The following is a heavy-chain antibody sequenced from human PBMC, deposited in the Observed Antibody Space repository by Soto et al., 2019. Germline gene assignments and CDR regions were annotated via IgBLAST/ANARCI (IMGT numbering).Heavy chain of an antibody. CDR1: GFTFSSYA. CDR2: ISYDGSNK. Sequence: GGSLRLSCAASGFTFSSYAMHWVRQAPGKGLEWVAVISYDGSNKYYADSVKGRFTISRDNSKNTLYLQMNSLRAEDTAVYYCARDVVRGVPYYYGMDVWGQGTTVTVSS. CDR3: ARDVVRGVPYYYGMDV. J-gene: IGHJ6*02. D-gene: IGHD3-10*01. V-gene: IGHV3-30-3*01.